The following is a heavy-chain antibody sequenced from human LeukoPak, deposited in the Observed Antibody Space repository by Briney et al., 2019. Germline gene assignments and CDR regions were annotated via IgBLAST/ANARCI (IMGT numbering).Heavy chain of an antibody. CDR1: GYTFTTYG. D-gene: IGHD5-18*01. J-gene: IGHJ3*02. CDR3: ARAGGGYSAGWGAFDI. CDR2: INAYNDNT. Sequence: ASVKVSCKASGYTFTTYGISWVRQAPGQGLEWMGWINAYNDNTNYALKFQDRVTMTTDTSTSTAYMESSRLRSDDSAVYYCARAGGGYSAGWGAFDIWGQGTMVTVSS. V-gene: IGHV1-18*01.